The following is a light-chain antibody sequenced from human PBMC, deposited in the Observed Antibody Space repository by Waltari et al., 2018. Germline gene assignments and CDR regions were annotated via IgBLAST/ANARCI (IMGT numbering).Light chain of an antibody. CDR1: QSLVHSDGNTY. Sequence: DVVMTQSPLSLSVTLGQLASISCRSSQSLVHSDGNTYLNWFQQRPGQSPRRLIYKVSTRDSGVPERFSGSGSGTDFTLKISRVEAEDVGVYYCMQATHRPPLTFGGGTKVEIK. V-gene: IGKV2-30*02. CDR2: KVS. J-gene: IGKJ4*01. CDR3: MQATHRPPLT.